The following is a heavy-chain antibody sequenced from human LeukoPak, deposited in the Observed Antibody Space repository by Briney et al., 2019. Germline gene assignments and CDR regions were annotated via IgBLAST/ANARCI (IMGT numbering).Heavy chain of an antibody. J-gene: IGHJ4*02. V-gene: IGHV4-59*07. CDR3: AAEDAATSLDN. CDR2: VVYIAST. CDR1: GGSISSYY. Sequence: SDTLSLTCTVSGGSISSYYYTWIRQPPGKGLEWIGYVVYIASTNYNPSLKSRVTMSLDTSENQFSLKLRSVTAADTAVYYCAAEDAATSLDNWGQGTLVTVSS. D-gene: IGHD2-15*01.